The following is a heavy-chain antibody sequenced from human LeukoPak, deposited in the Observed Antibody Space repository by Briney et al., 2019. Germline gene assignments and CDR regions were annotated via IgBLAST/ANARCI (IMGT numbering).Heavy chain of an antibody. CDR1: GFTFSSYG. J-gene: IGHJ4*02. CDR2: ISYDGSNK. V-gene: IGHV3-30*03. Sequence: PGRSLRLSCAASGFTFSSYGMHWVRQAPGKGLEWVAVISYDGSNKYYADSVKGRFTISRDNAKNSLFLQMNSLRAEDTAVYYCARDRHSAGANDYWGQGTLVTVSS. D-gene: IGHD6-13*01. CDR3: ARDRHSAGANDY.